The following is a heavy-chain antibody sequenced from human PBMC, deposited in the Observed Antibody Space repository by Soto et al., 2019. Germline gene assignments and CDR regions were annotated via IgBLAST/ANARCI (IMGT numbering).Heavy chain of an antibody. V-gene: IGHV3-23*01. J-gene: IGHJ5*02. Sequence: GGSLRLSCAASGFTFSSYAMSWVRQAPGKGLEWVSAISGSGGSTYYADSVKGRFTISRDNSKNTLYLQMNSLRAEDTAVYYCAKDDCSSTSCYAGGNNWFDPWGQGTLVTVSS. D-gene: IGHD2-2*01. CDR1: GFTFSSYA. CDR3: AKDDCSSTSCYAGGNNWFDP. CDR2: ISGSGGST.